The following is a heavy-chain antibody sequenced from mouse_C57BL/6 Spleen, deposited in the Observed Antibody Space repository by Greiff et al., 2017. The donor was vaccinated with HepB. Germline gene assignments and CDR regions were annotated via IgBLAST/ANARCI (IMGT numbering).Heavy chain of an antibody. Sequence: QVQLKQPGAELVKPGASVKLSCKASGYTFTSYWMHWVKQRPGRGLEWIGRIDPNSGGTKYNEKFKSKATLTVDKPSSTAYMQLSSLTSEDSAVYYCARPYGTTVVATRDYFDYWGQGTTLTVSS. CDR1: GYTFTSYW. CDR3: ARPYGTTVVATRDYFDY. V-gene: IGHV1-72*01. D-gene: IGHD1-1*01. CDR2: IDPNSGGT. J-gene: IGHJ2*01.